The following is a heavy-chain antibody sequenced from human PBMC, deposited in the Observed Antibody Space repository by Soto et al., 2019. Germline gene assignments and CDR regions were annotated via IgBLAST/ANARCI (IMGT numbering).Heavy chain of an antibody. CDR3: ARSELRFLEWLLLDHYYYYGMDD. CDR1: GYTFTSYG. Sequence: GASVKVSCKACGYTFTSYGISWVRQAPGQGLEWMGWISAYNGNTNYAQKLQGRVTMTTDTSTSTAYMELRSLRSDDTAVYYCARSELRFLEWLLLDHYYYYGMDDWGQGTTVTVSS. CDR2: ISAYNGNT. D-gene: IGHD3-3*01. J-gene: IGHJ6*02. V-gene: IGHV1-18*01.